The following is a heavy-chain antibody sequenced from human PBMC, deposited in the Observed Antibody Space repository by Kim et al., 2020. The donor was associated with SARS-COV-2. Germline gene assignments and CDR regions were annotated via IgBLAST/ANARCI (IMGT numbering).Heavy chain of an antibody. Sequence: LKSRVTISVDTSKNQFSLKLSSVTAADTAVYYCARGFRRLRYFDWLPDDYWGQGTLVTVSS. D-gene: IGHD3-9*01. CDR3: ARGFRRLRYFDWLPDDY. V-gene: IGHV4-34*01. J-gene: IGHJ4*02.